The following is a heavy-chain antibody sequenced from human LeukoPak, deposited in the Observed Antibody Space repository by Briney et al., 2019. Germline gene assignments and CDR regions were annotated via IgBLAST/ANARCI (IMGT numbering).Heavy chain of an antibody. J-gene: IGHJ4*02. Sequence: GGSLRLSCAASGFTFSSYGMHWVRQAPGKGLEWVAFIRYDGRNKYYADSVKGRFTISRDNSKNTLYLQMNSLRAEDTAVYYCAKGRSYCSSTSCPIGYWGQGTLVTVSS. V-gene: IGHV3-30*02. CDR3: AKGRSYCSSTSCPIGY. D-gene: IGHD2-2*01. CDR1: GFTFSSYG. CDR2: IRYDGRNK.